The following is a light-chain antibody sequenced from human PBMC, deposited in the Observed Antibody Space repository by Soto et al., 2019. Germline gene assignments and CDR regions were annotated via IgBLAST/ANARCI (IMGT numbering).Light chain of an antibody. V-gene: IGKV1-39*01. Sequence: DIQMTQSPSSLSASVGDRVIITCRASQTISSHLNWYLQKPGKAPKLVIYSVSGLQRGVASRFGGSGSASAFTLTISSLQPDDFATYYCQQTYRGRTFGRATKVEVK. CDR2: SVS. CDR3: QQTYRGRT. J-gene: IGKJ1*01. CDR1: QTISSH.